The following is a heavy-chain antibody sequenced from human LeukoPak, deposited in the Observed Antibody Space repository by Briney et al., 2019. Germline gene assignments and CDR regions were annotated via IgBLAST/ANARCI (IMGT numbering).Heavy chain of an antibody. J-gene: IGHJ4*02. Sequence: SETLSLTCTVSGGSISSYYWSWIRQPPGKGLEWIGYIYYSGSTNYNPTLKSRVTISVDTSKNQFSLKLSSVTAADTAVYYCARQYSYGYYFDYWGQGTLVTVSS. CDR1: GGSISSYY. D-gene: IGHD5-18*01. CDR3: ARQYSYGYYFDY. CDR2: IYYSGST. V-gene: IGHV4-59*01.